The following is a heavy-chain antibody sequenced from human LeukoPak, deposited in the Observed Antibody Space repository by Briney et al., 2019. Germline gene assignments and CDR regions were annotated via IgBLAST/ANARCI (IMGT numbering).Heavy chain of an antibody. Sequence: GGSLRLSCAASGFTFSDYYMSWIRQAPGKGLEWVSYISSSGSTIYYADSVKGRFTISRDNAKNSLYPQMNSLRAEDTAVYYCARDPMTTEGYYYYYMDVWGKGTTVTVSS. CDR3: ARDPMTTEGYYYYYMDV. D-gene: IGHD4-11*01. J-gene: IGHJ6*03. CDR2: ISSSGSTI. V-gene: IGHV3-11*04. CDR1: GFTFSDYY.